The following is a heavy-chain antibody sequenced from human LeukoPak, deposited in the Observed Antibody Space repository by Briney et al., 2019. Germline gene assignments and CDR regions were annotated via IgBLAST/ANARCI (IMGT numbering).Heavy chain of an antibody. D-gene: IGHD3-3*01. V-gene: IGHV4-39*01. J-gene: IGHJ6*03. CDR2: ICYSGRT. Sequence: SETLSLPCTVSGGPISRSSYYWGWIRQPPGKGLEWIGSICYSGRTYYNPSLKSRLPIPVDTSKNQFSLKLSSVTAADTAVYYCAGHSSAAYFWSGYLYYYYYMDVWGKGTTVTVSS. CDR3: AGHSSAAYFWSGYLYYYYYMDV. CDR1: GGPISRSSYY.